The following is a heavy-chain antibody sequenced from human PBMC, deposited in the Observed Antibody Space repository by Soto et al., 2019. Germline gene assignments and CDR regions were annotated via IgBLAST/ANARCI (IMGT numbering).Heavy chain of an antibody. CDR2: IYYSGST. D-gene: IGHD3-10*01. V-gene: IGHV4-61*01. CDR3: ARDYPTSMVRGVRGWFDP. J-gene: IGHJ5*02. Sequence: AETLSLTCTVSVGSGSSGSYYWSWIRHPPGKGLEWIGYIYYSGSTNYNPSLKSRVTISVDTSKNQFSLKLSSATAADTAVYYCARDYPTSMVRGVRGWFDPWAREPWSPSPQ. CDR1: VGSGSSGSYY.